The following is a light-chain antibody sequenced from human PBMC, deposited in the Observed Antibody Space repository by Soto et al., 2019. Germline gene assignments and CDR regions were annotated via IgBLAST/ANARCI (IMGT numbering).Light chain of an antibody. Sequence: QPVLTQPPSASGSPGQSVTISCTGTSTDIGGYNFVSWYQQHPGKAPKLIISEVNKRPSGVPDRFSGSKSANTASLTVSGLQAEDEADYYCSSYAGRNTWVFGVGTKLTVL. J-gene: IGLJ3*02. V-gene: IGLV2-8*01. CDR3: SSYAGRNTWV. CDR2: EVN. CDR1: STDIGGYNF.